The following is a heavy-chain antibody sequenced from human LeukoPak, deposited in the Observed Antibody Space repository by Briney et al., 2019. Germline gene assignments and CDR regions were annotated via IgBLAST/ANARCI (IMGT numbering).Heavy chain of an antibody. Sequence: SETLFLTCSVSGGSVSSYYWSWIRQSPGKGLEWIGYIHNSGRINYNPSLKSRVTGFVDTSKNQVSLRLSSVTAADTAVYYCARHGTISSESYFDYWGQGALVTVSS. J-gene: IGHJ4*02. CDR3: ARHGTISSESYFDY. CDR1: GGSVSSYY. V-gene: IGHV4-59*08. D-gene: IGHD1-14*01. CDR2: IHNSGRI.